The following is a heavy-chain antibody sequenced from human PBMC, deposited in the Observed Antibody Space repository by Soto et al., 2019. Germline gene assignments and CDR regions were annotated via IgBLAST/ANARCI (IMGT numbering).Heavy chain of an antibody. CDR1: GFTFSSSA. Sequence: SVKVSCKASGFTFSSSAVQWVRQARGQRLEWIGKIVVGSGNTNYAQKFQERATITRDMSTSTAYMELSSLRSEDTAFYYCAAFDPGPMGFDPWGQGTLVTVSS. CDR2: IVVGSGNT. J-gene: IGHJ5*02. D-gene: IGHD3-9*01. V-gene: IGHV1-58*01. CDR3: AAFDPGPMGFDP.